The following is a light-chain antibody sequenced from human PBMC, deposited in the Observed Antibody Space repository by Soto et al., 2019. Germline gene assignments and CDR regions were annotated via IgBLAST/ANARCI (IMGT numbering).Light chain of an antibody. CDR2: GAS. V-gene: IGKV3-15*01. Sequence: EIVMTQSPATLSVSPGERAALSCRASQSVSGNLAWYQQTPAQAPRLLIYGASTRATGIPARFSGSGFGTDFTLTISSLKSEDFAVYYCQQYNYRPPAFGQGTRLEIK. CDR3: QQYNYRPPA. CDR1: QSVSGN. J-gene: IGKJ5*01.